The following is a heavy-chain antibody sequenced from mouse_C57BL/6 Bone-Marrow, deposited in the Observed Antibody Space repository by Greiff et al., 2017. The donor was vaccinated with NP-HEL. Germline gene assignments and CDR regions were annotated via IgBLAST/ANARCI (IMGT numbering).Heavy chain of an antibody. D-gene: IGHD2-2*01. V-gene: IGHV7-3*01. CDR1: GFTFTDYY. CDR3: AMVTTRTWFAY. J-gene: IGHJ3*01. Sequence: EVQLLESGGGLVQPGGSLSLSCAASGFTFTDYYMSWVRQPPGKALEWLGFIRNKANGYTTEYSASVKGRFTISRDNSQSILYLQMNALRAEDSATYYCAMVTTRTWFAYWGQGTLVTVSA. CDR2: IRNKANGYTT.